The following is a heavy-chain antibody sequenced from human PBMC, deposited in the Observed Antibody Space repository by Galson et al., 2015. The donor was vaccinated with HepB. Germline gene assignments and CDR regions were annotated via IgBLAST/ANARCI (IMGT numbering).Heavy chain of an antibody. CDR3: AIISGESAEYYFDY. D-gene: IGHD3-10*01. J-gene: IGHJ4*02. CDR2: ISGSGGST. V-gene: IGHV3-23*01. CDR1: GFTFSSYP. Sequence: SLRLSCAASGFTFSSYPMSWVRQAPGKGLEWVSAISGSGGSTYYADSVKGRFTISRDNSKNTLYLQMNSLRAEDTAVYYCAIISGESAEYYFDYWGQGTLVTVFS.